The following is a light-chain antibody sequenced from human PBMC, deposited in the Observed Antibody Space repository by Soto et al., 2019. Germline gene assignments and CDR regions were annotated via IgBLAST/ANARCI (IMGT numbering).Light chain of an antibody. CDR3: QQRYSRFT. Sequence: EIVLTQSPATLSLSPGERATLSCRASQSVNNYLAWYQQKPGQGPRLLIYDASNRATGSPARFSRSGSGTDLTLTIRSLEPEDFAVYYCQQRYSRFTFGGGTRVEIK. V-gene: IGKV3-11*01. J-gene: IGKJ4*01. CDR1: QSVNNY. CDR2: DAS.